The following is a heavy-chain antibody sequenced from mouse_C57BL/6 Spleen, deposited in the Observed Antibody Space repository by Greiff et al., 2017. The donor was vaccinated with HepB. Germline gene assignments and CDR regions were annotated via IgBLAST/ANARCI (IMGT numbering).Heavy chain of an antibody. V-gene: IGHV1-19*01. J-gene: IGHJ3*01. CDR2: INPYNGGT. D-gene: IGHD2-4*01. CDR1: GYTFTDYY. Sequence: VQLKESGPVLVKPGASVKMSCKASGYTFTDYYMNWVKQSPGKSLEWIGVINPYNGGTSYNQKFKGKATLTVDKSSSTAYMELNSLTSEDSAVYYCARGGIYYDYGGFAYWGQGTLVTVSA. CDR3: ARGGIYYDYGGFAY.